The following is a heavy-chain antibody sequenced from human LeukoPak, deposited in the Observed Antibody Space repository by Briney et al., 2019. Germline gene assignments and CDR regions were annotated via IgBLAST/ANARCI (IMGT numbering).Heavy chain of an antibody. D-gene: IGHD6-19*01. Sequence: PSETLSLTCTVSGGSISSYYWSWIRQPPGKGLEWIGYIYYSGSTNYNPSLKSRVTISVDTSKNQFSLKLSSVTAAETAVYYCARRGEVAGYTDWFDPWGQGTLVTVSS. CDR3: ARRGEVAGYTDWFDP. V-gene: IGHV4-59*08. CDR2: IYYSGST. J-gene: IGHJ5*02. CDR1: GGSISSYY.